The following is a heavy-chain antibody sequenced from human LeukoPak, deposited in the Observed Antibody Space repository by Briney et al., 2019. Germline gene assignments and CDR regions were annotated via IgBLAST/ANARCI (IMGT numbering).Heavy chain of an antibody. Sequence: SETLSPTCTVSGGSITSYYWSWIRQPPGKGLEWIGYIYYSGSTNYNPSLKSRVTISVDTSKNQFPLKLSSVTAADTAVYYCARLPGYCSSTSCHYYYGMDVWGQATTVTVSS. J-gene: IGHJ6*02. CDR3: ARLPGYCSSTSCHYYYGMDV. D-gene: IGHD2-2*01. V-gene: IGHV4-59*08. CDR1: GGSITSYY. CDR2: IYYSGST.